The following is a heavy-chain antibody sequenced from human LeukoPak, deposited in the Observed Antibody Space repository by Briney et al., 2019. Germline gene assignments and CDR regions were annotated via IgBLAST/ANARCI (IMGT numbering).Heavy chain of an antibody. V-gene: IGHV1-69*13. Sequence: ASVKVSCKASGGTFSSYAISWVRQAPGQGLEWMGGIIPIFGTANYAQKFQGRVTITADESTSTAYMELSSLTSEDTAVYYCARVVTPRYCSSPSCYWKGWFDPWGQGTLVTVSS. D-gene: IGHD2-2*01. CDR2: IIPIFGTA. J-gene: IGHJ5*02. CDR3: ARVVTPRYCSSPSCYWKGWFDP. CDR1: GGTFSSYA.